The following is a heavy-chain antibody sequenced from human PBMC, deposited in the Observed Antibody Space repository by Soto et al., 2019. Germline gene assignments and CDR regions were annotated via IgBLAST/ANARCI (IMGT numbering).Heavy chain of an antibody. J-gene: IGHJ4*02. D-gene: IGHD2-2*01. CDR3: ARSLNLGYCSSTSCYAGSFDY. CDR1: GYSFTSYW. V-gene: IGHV5-51*01. Sequence: GESLKISCKGSGYSFTSYWIGWVRQMPGKGLEWMGIIYPGDSDTRYSPSFQGQVTISADKSISTAYLQWSSLKASDTAMYYCARSLNLGYCSSTSCYAGSFDYWGQGTLVTVSS. CDR2: IYPGDSDT.